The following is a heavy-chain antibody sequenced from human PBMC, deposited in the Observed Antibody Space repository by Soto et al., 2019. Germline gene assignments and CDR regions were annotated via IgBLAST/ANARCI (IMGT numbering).Heavy chain of an antibody. CDR3: ARGTVVYDSSGYYCINFDY. CDR2: IIPIFGTA. J-gene: IGHJ4*02. Sequence: QVQLVQSGAEVKKPGSSVKVSCKASGGTFSSYAISWVRQAPGQGLEWMGGIIPIFGTANYAQKLQGRVTMTTDTSTSTAYMELRSLRSDDTAVYYCARGTVVYDSSGYYCINFDYWGQGTLVTVSS. D-gene: IGHD3-22*01. CDR1: GGTFSSYA. V-gene: IGHV1-69*06.